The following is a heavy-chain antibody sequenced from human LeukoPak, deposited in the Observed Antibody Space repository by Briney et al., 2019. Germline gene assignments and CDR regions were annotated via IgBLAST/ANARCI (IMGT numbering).Heavy chain of an antibody. D-gene: IGHD3-10*01. J-gene: IGHJ4*02. CDR2: ISGAGGST. CDR3: AKALLEFGELWPGE. Sequence: PGGSLRLSFAASGFTFRSYAMSSVRQAPGKGLEWVSSISGAGGSTFYADSVKGRFTISRDNAKDTLSLQMNNLRAGDTAVYYCAKALLEFGELWPGEWGQGTLVTVSS. CDR1: GFTFRSYA. V-gene: IGHV3-23*01.